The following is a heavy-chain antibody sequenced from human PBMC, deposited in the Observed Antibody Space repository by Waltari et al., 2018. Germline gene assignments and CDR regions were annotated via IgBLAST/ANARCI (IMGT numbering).Heavy chain of an antibody. V-gene: IGHV4-59*11. Sequence: QVQLQESGPGLVKPSETLSLTCTVSGGSISSHYWSWIRQPPGKGMEWIGYIYYIGGTNYNPSPKSRVTISLDTSKNQFSLKLSSVTAADTAVYYCARALINWFDPWGQGTLVTVSS. CDR2: IYYIGGT. CDR3: ARALINWFDP. D-gene: IGHD3-10*01. J-gene: IGHJ5*02. CDR1: GGSISSHY.